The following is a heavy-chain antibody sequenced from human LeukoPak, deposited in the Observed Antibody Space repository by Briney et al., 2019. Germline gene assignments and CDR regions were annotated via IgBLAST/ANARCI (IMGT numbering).Heavy chain of an antibody. CDR3: ARGRYYYDGSGHFDY. CDR1: GFTFSSYS. CDR2: ISSSSSTI. J-gene: IGHJ4*02. V-gene: IGHV3-48*04. Sequence: GGSLRLSCAASGFTFSSYSMNWVRQAPGKGLEWVSYISSSSSTIYYADSVKGRFTISRDNAKNSLYLQMNSLRAEDTAVYYCARGRYYYDGSGHFDYWGQGTLVTVSS. D-gene: IGHD3-22*01.